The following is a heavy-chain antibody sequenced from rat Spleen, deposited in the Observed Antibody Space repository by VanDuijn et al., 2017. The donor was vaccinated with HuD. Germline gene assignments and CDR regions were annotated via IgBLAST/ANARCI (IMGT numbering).Heavy chain of an antibody. Sequence: EVQLVESGGGLVQPGRSLKLSCAASGFTFSDYNMAWVRQAPKKGLEWVATITYDGTGTYYRDSVKGRFTISRDNAKSTLYLQMDSLRSEDTATYYCARHGIYNNYGWFAYWGQGTLVTVSS. CDR1: GFTFSDYN. J-gene: IGHJ3*01. V-gene: IGHV5-7*01. CDR2: ITYDGTGT. D-gene: IGHD1-10*01. CDR3: ARHGIYNNYGWFAY.